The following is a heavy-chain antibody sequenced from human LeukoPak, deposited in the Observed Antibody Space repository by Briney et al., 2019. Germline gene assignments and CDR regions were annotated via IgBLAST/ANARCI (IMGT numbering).Heavy chain of an antibody. Sequence: GGSLRLSGAASGFTFSNAWMSWVRQAPGKGLEWVGRIKSKTDGGTTDYAAPVKGRFTISRDDSKNTLYLQMNSLKTEDTAVYYCTTNYYGSGRFFDYWGQGTLVTVSS. CDR3: TTNYYGSGRFFDY. CDR1: GFTFSNAW. V-gene: IGHV3-15*01. CDR2: IKSKTDGGTT. D-gene: IGHD3-10*01. J-gene: IGHJ4*02.